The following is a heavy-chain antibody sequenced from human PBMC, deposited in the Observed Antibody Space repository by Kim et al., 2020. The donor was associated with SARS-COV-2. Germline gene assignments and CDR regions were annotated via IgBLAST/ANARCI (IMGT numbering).Heavy chain of an antibody. CDR2: IIPIFGTA. CDR3: ARVRYYYDSSGYSPPYFDY. J-gene: IGHJ4*02. V-gene: IGHV1-69*13. D-gene: IGHD3-22*01. CDR1: GGTFSSYA. Sequence: SVKVSCKASGGTFSSYAISWVRQAPGQGLEWMGGIIPIFGTANYAQKFQGRVTITADESTSTAYMELSSLRSEDTAVYYCARVRYYYDSSGYSPPYFDYWGQGTLVTVSS.